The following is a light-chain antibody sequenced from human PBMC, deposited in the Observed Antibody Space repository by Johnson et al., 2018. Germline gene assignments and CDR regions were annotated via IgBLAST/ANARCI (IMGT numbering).Light chain of an antibody. CDR1: SSNIGNNY. J-gene: IGLJ1*01. CDR3: GTWDSSLSAGNV. V-gene: IGLV1-51*02. CDR2: ENN. Sequence: QSVLTQPPSVSAAPGQKVTIYCSGSSSNIGNNYVSWYQQLPGTAPKLLIYENNKRPSGIPDRFSGSKSGTSATLGITGLQTGDEADYYCGTWDSSLSAGNVFGTGTQVTVL.